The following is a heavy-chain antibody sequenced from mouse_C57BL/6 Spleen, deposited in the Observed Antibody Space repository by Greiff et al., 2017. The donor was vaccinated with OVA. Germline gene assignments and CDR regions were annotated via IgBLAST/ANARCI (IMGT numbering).Heavy chain of an antibody. Sequence: QVQLQQPGAELVKPGASVKLSCKASGYTFTSYWMHWVKQRPGQGLEWIGMIHPNSGSTNYNEKFKSKATLTVDKSSSTAYMQLSSLTSEDSAVYYCARGYYYYYGSSYDYFDYWGQGTTLTVSS. CDR2: IHPNSGST. CDR1: GYTFTSYW. V-gene: IGHV1-64*01. CDR3: ARGYYYYYGSSYDYFDY. J-gene: IGHJ2*01. D-gene: IGHD1-1*01.